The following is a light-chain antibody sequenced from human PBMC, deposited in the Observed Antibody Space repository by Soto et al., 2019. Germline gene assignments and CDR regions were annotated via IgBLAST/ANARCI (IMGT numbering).Light chain of an antibody. CDR1: QTINRW. J-gene: IGKJ1*01. CDR2: MPS. V-gene: IGKV1-5*03. CDR3: QQYLSYPWT. Sequence: DIQMTQSPSTLSASVGDTVIITCRASQTINRWLAWYQQKSGKAPKVLIYMPSNLERGAPSRFSGSGSGTEFTLTISNLQPDDFATYYCQQYLSYPWTFGQGTKVEIK.